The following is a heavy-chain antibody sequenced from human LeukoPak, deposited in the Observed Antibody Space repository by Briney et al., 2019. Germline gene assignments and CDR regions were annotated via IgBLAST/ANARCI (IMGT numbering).Heavy chain of an antibody. D-gene: IGHD1-7*01. CDR1: GFTFSTYA. CDR2: LSGSGGST. J-gene: IGHJ5*02. V-gene: IGHV3-23*01. CDR3: AKDRAITGTTTRFDP. Sequence: PGGSLRLSCAASGFTFSTYAMSWVRQAPGKGLEWVSSLSGSGGSTYYADSVKGRFTISRDNSKNTLYLQMNSLRAEDTAVYYCAKDRAITGTTTRFDPWGQGTLVTVSS.